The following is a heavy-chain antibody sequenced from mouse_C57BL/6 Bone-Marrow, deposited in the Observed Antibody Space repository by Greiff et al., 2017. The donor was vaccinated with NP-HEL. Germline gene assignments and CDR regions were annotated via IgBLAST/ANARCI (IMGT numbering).Heavy chain of an antibody. J-gene: IGHJ4*01. CDR1: GFSLTSYA. Sequence: QVHLKESGPGLVAPSQSLSITCTVSGFSLTSYAISWVRQPPGKGLEWLGVIWTGGGTNYNSAPKSRLSLSKDYSKSQVFLKMNSLQTDDTARYYCARRWLLGMDDWGQGTSVTVSS. D-gene: IGHD2-3*01. V-gene: IGHV2-9-1*01. CDR2: IWTGGGT. CDR3: ARRWLLGMDD.